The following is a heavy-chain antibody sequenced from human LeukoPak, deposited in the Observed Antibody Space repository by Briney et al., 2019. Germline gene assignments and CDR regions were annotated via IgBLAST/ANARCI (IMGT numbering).Heavy chain of an antibody. J-gene: IGHJ5*02. CDR3: ARVRGAARRGNWFDP. V-gene: IGHV4-61*01. D-gene: IGHD6-6*01. CDR1: GGSISSGSYY. Sequence: SETLSLTCTVSGGSISSGSYYWSWIRQPPGKGLEWTGYIYYSGSTNYNPSLKSRVTISVDTSKNQFSLKLSSVTAADTAVYYCARVRGAARRGNWFDPWGQGTLVTVSS. CDR2: IYYSGST.